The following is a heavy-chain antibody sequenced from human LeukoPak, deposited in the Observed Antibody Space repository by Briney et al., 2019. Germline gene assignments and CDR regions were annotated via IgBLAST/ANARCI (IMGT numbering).Heavy chain of an antibody. CDR1: GFTVSSNY. D-gene: IGHD6-19*01. J-gene: IGHJ4*02. V-gene: IGHV3-53*04. CDR2: IYSGGSA. CDR3: ARAPEWLIFDY. Sequence: GGSLRLSCAASGFTVSSNYMSWVRQAPGKGLEWVSVIYSGGSAYYADSVKGRFTISRHNSKNTLYLQMNSLRAEDTAVYYCARAPEWLIFDYWGQGTLVTVSS.